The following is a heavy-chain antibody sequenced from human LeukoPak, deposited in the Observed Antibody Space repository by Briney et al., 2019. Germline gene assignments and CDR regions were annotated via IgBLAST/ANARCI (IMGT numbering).Heavy chain of an antibody. CDR3: AKDSYSSGWFSDFQH. Sequence: GGSLRLSCAASGFTFSSYAMSWVRQAPGKGLEWVSAISGSGGSTYYADSVKGRFTISRDNSKNTLYLQMNSLRVEDTAVYYCAKDSYSSGWFSDFQHWGQGTLVTVSS. J-gene: IGHJ1*01. CDR2: ISGSGGST. D-gene: IGHD6-19*01. CDR1: GFTFSSYA. V-gene: IGHV3-23*01.